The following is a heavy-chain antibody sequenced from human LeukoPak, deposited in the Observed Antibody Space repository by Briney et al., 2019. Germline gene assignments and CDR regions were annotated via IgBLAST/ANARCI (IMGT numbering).Heavy chain of an antibody. CDR3: ARATTYYYDSSGYDAFDI. J-gene: IGHJ3*02. D-gene: IGHD3-22*01. Sequence: GGSLRLSCAASGFTFSSYWMHWVRQAPGKGLVWVSRINSDGSSTSYADSVKGRFTISRDNAKNSLYLQMNSLRAEDTAVYYCARATTYYYDSSGYDAFDIWGQGTMVTVSS. V-gene: IGHV3-74*01. CDR1: GFTFSSYW. CDR2: INSDGSST.